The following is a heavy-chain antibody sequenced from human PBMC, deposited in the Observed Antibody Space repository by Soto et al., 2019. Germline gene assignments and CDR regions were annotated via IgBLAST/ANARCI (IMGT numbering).Heavy chain of an antibody. J-gene: IGHJ5*02. CDR3: ATATAMDPGVWFDP. CDR2: IYYSGST. Sequence: ASETLSLTCTVSGGSISSYYWSWIRQPPGKGLEWTGYIYYSGSTNYNPSLKSRVTISVDTSKNQFSLKLSSVTAADTAVYYCATATAMDPGVWFDPWGQGTLVTVSS. V-gene: IGHV4-59*01. CDR1: GGSISSYY. D-gene: IGHD5-18*01.